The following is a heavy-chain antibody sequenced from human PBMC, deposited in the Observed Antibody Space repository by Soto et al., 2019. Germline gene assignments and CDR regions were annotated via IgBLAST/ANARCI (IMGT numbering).Heavy chain of an antibody. CDR2: INHSGST. CDR3: GGSGYSPFDY. V-gene: IGHV4-34*01. J-gene: IGHJ4*02. CDR1: GGSFSGYY. Sequence: SETLSLTCAVYGGSFSGYYWSWIRQPPGKGLEWIGEINHSGSTNYNPSLRSRVTISVDTSKNQFSLKLSSVTAADTAVYYCGGSGYSPFDYGGQGTLVTVSS. D-gene: IGHD3-22*01.